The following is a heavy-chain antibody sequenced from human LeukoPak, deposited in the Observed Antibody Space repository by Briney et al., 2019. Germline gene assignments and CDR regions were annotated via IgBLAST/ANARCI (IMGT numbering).Heavy chain of an antibody. V-gene: IGHV4-39*01. D-gene: IGHD1-26*01. Sequence: SETLSLTCTVSGASISGSGYYWGWIRQPPGKGLEWIGSIYSSGSTYYNASLQSRITISIETSKNQISLRLNSVTAADTAMYYCAKSGGYGLIDYWGQGTLVTVSS. J-gene: IGHJ4*02. CDR3: AKSGGYGLIDY. CDR2: IYSSGST. CDR1: GASISGSGYY.